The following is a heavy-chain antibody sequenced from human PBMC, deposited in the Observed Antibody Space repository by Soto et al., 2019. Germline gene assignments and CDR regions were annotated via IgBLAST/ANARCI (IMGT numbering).Heavy chain of an antibody. CDR2: FDPEDGET. V-gene: IGHV1-24*01. Sequence: ASVKASCKFSGYTLTELSMHCVRQAPGKGLEWMGGFDPEDGETIYAQKFQGRVTMTEDTSTDTAYMELSSLRSEDTAVYYCATDLYYDILTGYWSWGQGTLVTVSS. D-gene: IGHD3-9*01. CDR3: ATDLYYDILTGYWS. CDR1: GYTLTELS. J-gene: IGHJ4*02.